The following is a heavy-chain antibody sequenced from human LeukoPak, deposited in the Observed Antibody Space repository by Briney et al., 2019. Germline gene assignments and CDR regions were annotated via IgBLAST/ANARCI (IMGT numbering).Heavy chain of an antibody. CDR1: GGSISIYY. CDR3: ARNGGSGTYYDGSFDY. Sequence: SETLSLTCTVSGGSISIYYWSWIRQSAGKGLEWIGRIYTSGSTDYNPSLKSRVTMSVDTSKNQFSLKLSSVTAADTAMYYCARNGGSGTYYDGSFDYWGQGTLVTVSS. D-gene: IGHD1-26*01. V-gene: IGHV4-4*07. CDR2: IYTSGST. J-gene: IGHJ4*02.